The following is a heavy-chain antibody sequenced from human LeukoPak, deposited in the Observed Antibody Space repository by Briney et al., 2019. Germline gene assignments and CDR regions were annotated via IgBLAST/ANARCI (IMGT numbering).Heavy chain of an antibody. V-gene: IGHV1-2*02. CDR3: TRDFLHVYYYDSSGYVRGAFDI. CDR2: INPNSGGT. D-gene: IGHD3-22*01. Sequence: ASVKVSCKASGYTFTGYYMHWVRQAPGQGLEWMGWINPNSGGTNYAQKFQGRVTMTRGTSISTVYMELSRLRSDDTAVYYCTRDFLHVYYYDSSGYVRGAFDIWGQGTMVTVSS. CDR1: GYTFTGYY. J-gene: IGHJ3*02.